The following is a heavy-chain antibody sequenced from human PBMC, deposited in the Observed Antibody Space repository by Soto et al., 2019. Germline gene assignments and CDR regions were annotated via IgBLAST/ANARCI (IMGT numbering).Heavy chain of an antibody. Sequence: QVQLVQSGAEVKKPGASVKVSCKASGYTFTSYGISWVRQAPGQWLEWMGWISAYNGNTNYAQKLQCRVNKTTDTSPNTAYMELRSLRSDDTSVYYCARAGVTYYDILTGPNNWFDPWGQGTLVTVSS. CDR1: GYTFTSYG. CDR3: ARAGVTYYDILTGPNNWFDP. J-gene: IGHJ5*02. CDR2: ISAYNGNT. V-gene: IGHV1-18*04. D-gene: IGHD3-9*01.